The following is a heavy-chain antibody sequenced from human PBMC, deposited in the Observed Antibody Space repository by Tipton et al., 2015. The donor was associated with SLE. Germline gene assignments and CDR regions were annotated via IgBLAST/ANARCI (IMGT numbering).Heavy chain of an antibody. CDR2: SDHSGNT. D-gene: IGHD3-10*01. V-gene: IGHV4-34*01. CDR3: ARHRRITLLRGLILPF. Sequence: TLSLTCAVSGGSFRGYYWTWIRQSPEKGLGWIGESDHSGNTNYNPSLKSRVTISVDTSKNQFSLKPNSVTAADTAVYYCARHRRITLLRGLILPFWGQGTLVTVSS. CDR1: GGSFRGYY. J-gene: IGHJ4*02.